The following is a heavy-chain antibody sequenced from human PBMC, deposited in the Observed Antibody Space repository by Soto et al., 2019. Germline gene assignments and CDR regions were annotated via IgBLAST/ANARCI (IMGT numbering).Heavy chain of an antibody. CDR1: GGTFSSYT. CDR3: ARDRDHMVRGVDFDY. D-gene: IGHD3-10*01. V-gene: IGHV1-69*04. CDR2: IIPILGIA. J-gene: IGHJ4*02. Sequence: ASVKVSCKASGGTFSSYTISWVRQAPGQGLEWMGRIIPILGIANYAQKFQGRVTITADKSTSTAYMELSSLRSEDTAVYYCARDRDHMVRGVDFDYWGQGTLVTVSS.